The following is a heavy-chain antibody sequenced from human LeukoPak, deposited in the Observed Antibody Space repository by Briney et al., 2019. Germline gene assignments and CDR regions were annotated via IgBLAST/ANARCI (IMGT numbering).Heavy chain of an antibody. V-gene: IGHV4-38-2*02. CDR2: IYYSGST. Sequence: SETLSLTCTVSGYSISSGYYWGWIRQPPGKGLEWIGSIYYSGSTYCTPSLKSRVTISIDTSKNQFSLKLTSVTAADTAVYYCATLVRSGSYYWRWFDPWGQGTLVTVSS. J-gene: IGHJ5*02. CDR3: ATLVRSGSYYWRWFDP. CDR1: GYSISSGYY. D-gene: IGHD1-26*01.